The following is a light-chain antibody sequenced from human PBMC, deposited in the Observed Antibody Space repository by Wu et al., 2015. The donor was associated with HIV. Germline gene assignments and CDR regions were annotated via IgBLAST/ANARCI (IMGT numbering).Light chain of an antibody. CDR3: QQYNNWPPLT. V-gene: IGKV3D-15*01. CDR1: QSVSSY. Sequence: EIVLTQSPATLSLSPGERATLSCRASQSVSSYLAWYQQKPGQAPRLLIYGASTRATGIPARFSGSGPGTEFTLTISSLQSEDFAVYYCQQYNNWPPLTFGGGTKVEIK. CDR2: GAS. J-gene: IGKJ4*01.